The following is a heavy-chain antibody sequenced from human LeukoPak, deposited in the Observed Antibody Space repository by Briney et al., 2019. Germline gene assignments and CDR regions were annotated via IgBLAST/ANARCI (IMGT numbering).Heavy chain of an antibody. J-gene: IGHJ5*02. CDR2: INAGNGNT. CDR3: AREGALSWFDP. D-gene: IGHD1-26*01. V-gene: IGHV1-3*01. Sequence: ASVKVSCKASGYTFTSYAMHWVRQAPGQRLEWMGCINAGNGNTKYSQKFQGRVTITRDTSARTAHMELSSLRSEGTAVYYCAREGALSWFDPWGQGTLVTVSS. CDR1: GYTFTSYA.